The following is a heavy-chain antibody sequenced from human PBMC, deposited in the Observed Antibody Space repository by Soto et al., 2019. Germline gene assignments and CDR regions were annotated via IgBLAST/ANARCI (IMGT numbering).Heavy chain of an antibody. CDR2: INHSGST. Sequence: SETLSLTCTVYGGSFRGYCWSWIRQPPGKGLEWIGEINHSGSTNYNPSLKSRVPISVDTSKNQFSLKLSSVTAADTAVYYCARGRRSLYWGQGTLVTVSS. V-gene: IGHV4-34*01. CDR1: GGSFRGYC. D-gene: IGHD4-17*01. J-gene: IGHJ4*02. CDR3: ARGRRSLY.